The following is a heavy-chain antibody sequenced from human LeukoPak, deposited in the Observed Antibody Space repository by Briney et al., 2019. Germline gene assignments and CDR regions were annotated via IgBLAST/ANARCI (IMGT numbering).Heavy chain of an antibody. D-gene: IGHD3-22*01. CDR3: AKFDYYDSSGYYNKVLDAFDI. Sequence: GGSLRLSCAASGFTFSSYSMNWVRQAPGKGLEWVSSASSSSSYIYYADSVKGRFTISRDNSKNTLYLQMNSLRAEDTAVYYCAKFDYYDSSGYYNKVLDAFDIWGQGTMVTVSS. J-gene: IGHJ3*02. CDR1: GFTFSSYS. CDR2: ASSSSSYI. V-gene: IGHV3-21*04.